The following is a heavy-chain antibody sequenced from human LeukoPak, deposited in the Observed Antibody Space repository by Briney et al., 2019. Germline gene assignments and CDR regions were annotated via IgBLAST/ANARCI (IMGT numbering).Heavy chain of an antibody. CDR2: INPNSGGT. Sequence: GASVKVSCKASGYTFTSYGISWVRQAPGQGLEWMGWINPNSGGTNYAQKFQGRVTMTRDTSISTAYMELSRLRSDDTAVYYCARAGIWDYSDTSGYHNGAFDIWGQGTMVTVSS. D-gene: IGHD3-22*01. CDR3: ARAGIWDYSDTSGYHNGAFDI. CDR1: GYTFTSYG. J-gene: IGHJ3*02. V-gene: IGHV1-2*02.